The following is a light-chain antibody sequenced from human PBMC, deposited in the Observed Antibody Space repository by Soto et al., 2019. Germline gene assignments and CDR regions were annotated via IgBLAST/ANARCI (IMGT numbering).Light chain of an antibody. V-gene: IGKV3-15*01. Sequence: EIVMTQSPATLSVSPGERATLSCSASQSFSNNLAWYQQKPGQAPRLLIYGASTRATGIPARFSGSGSGTEFTLTINSLQSEDFAVYYCQQYNNWPGTFGQGTKVEIK. J-gene: IGKJ1*01. CDR1: QSFSNN. CDR3: QQYNNWPGT. CDR2: GAS.